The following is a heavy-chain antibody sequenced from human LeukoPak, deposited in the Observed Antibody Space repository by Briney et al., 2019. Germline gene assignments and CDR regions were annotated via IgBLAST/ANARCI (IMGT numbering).Heavy chain of an antibody. V-gene: IGHV4-39*01. J-gene: IGHJ1*01. CDR3: ARRPARAEYFHH. CDR1: GASIISSSYY. Sequence: SETLSLTCTVSGASIISSSYYWGWIRQPPGKGLEWIGSIYYSGSTYYNPSLKSRVTISGDTSKNQFSLKLSSVTAADTAVYYCARRPARAEYFHHWGQGTLVTVSS. CDR2: IYYSGST.